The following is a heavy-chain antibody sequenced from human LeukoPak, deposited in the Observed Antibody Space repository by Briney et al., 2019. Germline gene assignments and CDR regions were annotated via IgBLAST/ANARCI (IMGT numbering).Heavy chain of an antibody. J-gene: IGHJ4*02. D-gene: IGHD4-17*01. CDR3: AREGLYGDYVWSLDY. CDR2: IYYSGST. V-gene: IGHV4-61*01. Sequence: PSETLSLTCTVSGGSVSSGSYYWNWIRQPPGKGLEWIGYIYYSGSTNYNPSLKSRVTISVDTSKNQFSLKPSSVTAADTAVYYCAREGLYGDYVWSLDYWGQGTLVTVSS. CDR1: GGSVSSGSYY.